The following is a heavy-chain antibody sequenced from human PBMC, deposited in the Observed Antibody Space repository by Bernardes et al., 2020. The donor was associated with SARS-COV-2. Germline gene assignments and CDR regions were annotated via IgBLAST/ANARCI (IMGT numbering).Heavy chain of an antibody. J-gene: IGHJ4*02. CDR2: VFYTGNT. V-gene: IGHV4-59*01. CDR1: GVSMSGYS. CDR3: ARGDGSSWHFDY. D-gene: IGHD3-10*01. Sequence: SETLSLTCTVSGVSMSGYSWSWIRQPPGKGLQWIGFVFYTGNTNYNPSLKGRVTMSVGTSGNQFSLKLSSVTAADTAVYYCARGDGSSWHFDYWGQGILVTVSS.